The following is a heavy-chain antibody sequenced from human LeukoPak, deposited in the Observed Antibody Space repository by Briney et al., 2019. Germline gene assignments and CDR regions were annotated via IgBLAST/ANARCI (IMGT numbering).Heavy chain of an antibody. CDR3: AGGSGGSYLQT. J-gene: IGHJ1*01. CDR1: GGSISSSGYY. V-gene: IGHV4-39*01. D-gene: IGHD1-26*01. Sequence: SETLSLTCTVSGGSISSSGYYWGWLRQPPGEGLEWIGRIYYSGYTYYHASPKSRFTISVDTSKNQFSLKLSSVTAADTAVYYCAGGSGGSYLQTWGQGTLVTVSS. CDR2: IYYSGYT.